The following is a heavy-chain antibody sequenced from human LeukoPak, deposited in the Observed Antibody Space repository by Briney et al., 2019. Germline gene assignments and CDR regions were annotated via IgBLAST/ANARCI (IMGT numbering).Heavy chain of an antibody. Sequence: GGSLRLSCAASGFTFSSYEMNWVRQAPGKGLEWVSYISSSGSTIYYADSVKGRFTISRDNAKNSLYLQMNSLRAEDTAVYYCARDLSSSWYGYYYMDVWGKGTTVTVSS. CDR2: ISSSGSTI. CDR1: GFTFSSYE. CDR3: ARDLSSSWYGYYYMDV. V-gene: IGHV3-48*03. J-gene: IGHJ6*03. D-gene: IGHD6-13*01.